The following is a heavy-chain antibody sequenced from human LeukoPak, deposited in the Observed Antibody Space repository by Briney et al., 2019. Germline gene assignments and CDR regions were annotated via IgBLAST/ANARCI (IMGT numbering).Heavy chain of an antibody. Sequence: PSETLSLTCGVSGYSISSGYYWGWIRQSPGKGLEWIGTIFHSGSIYYNPSLKSRLTPSVDTSKSQFSLKLNSATAADTAVYYCVRMGVSYYYDSSTYYPVAFDVWGQGTMVTVSS. V-gene: IGHV4-38-2*01. CDR3: VRMGVSYYYDSSTYYPVAFDV. CDR2: IFHSGSI. CDR1: GYSISSGYY. J-gene: IGHJ3*01. D-gene: IGHD3-22*01.